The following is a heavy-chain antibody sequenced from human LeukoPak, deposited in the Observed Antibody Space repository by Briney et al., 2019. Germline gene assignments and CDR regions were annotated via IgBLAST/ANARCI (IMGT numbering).Heavy chain of an antibody. CDR1: GYTFTGYY. D-gene: IGHD2-15*01. Sequence: ASVKVSCKASGYTFTGYYMHWVRQAPGQGLEWMGWINPNSGGTKYAQKFQGRVTMTRDTSISTAYMELSSLKSDDTAVYYCARFLGYCSGGSCYFDYWGQGTTVTVCS. CDR2: INPNSGGT. CDR3: ARFLGYCSGGSCYFDY. V-gene: IGHV1-2*02. J-gene: IGHJ4*03.